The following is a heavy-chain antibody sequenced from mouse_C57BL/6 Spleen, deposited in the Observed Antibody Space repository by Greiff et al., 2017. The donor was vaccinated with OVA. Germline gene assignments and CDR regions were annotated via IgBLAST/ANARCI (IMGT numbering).Heavy chain of an antibody. D-gene: IGHD1-1*01. CDR2: IDPSDSYT. CDR1: GYTFTSYW. V-gene: IGHV1-59*01. Sequence: VQVVESGAELVKPGASVKLSCKASGYTFTSYWMHWVKQRPGQGLEWIGVIDPSDSYTNYNQKFKGKATLTVDTSSSTAYMQLSSLTSEDSAVYYCARSRYYGSSYDYYAMDYWGQGTSVTVSS. J-gene: IGHJ4*01. CDR3: ARSRYYGSSYDYYAMDY.